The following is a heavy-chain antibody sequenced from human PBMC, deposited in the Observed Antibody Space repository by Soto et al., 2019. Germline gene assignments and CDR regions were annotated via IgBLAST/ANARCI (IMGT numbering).Heavy chain of an antibody. CDR2: ISAYNGNT. Sequence: ASVKVSFKASGYTFTSYGISLVRQAPGQGLEWMGWISAYNGNTNYAQKLQGRVTMTTDTSTSTAYMELRSLRSDDTAVYYCARDRGGCTNGVCYASTYDYWGHGTLVTVSS. CDR3: ARDRGGCTNGVCYASTYDY. V-gene: IGHV1-18*01. D-gene: IGHD2-8*01. CDR1: GYTFTSYG. J-gene: IGHJ4*01.